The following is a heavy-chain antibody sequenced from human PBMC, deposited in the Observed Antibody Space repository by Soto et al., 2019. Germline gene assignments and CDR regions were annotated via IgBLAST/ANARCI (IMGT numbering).Heavy chain of an antibody. J-gene: IGHJ4*02. V-gene: IGHV3-7*01. D-gene: IGHD3-16*01. CDR3: ARVGAYIFDY. CDR1: GFTFSSYW. Sequence: EVQLVESGGGLVQPGGSLRLSCEASGFTFSSYWMSWVRQAPGKGLEWVANIKQDGSEKYYVDSVKGRFTISRDNAKNSMDLQMNSLRAEDTAVYYCARVGAYIFDYWGQGTLVTVSS. CDR2: IKQDGSEK.